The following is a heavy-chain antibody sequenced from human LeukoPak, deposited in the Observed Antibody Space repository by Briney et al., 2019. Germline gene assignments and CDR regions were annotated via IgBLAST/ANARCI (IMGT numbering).Heavy chain of an antibody. V-gene: IGHV4-59*01. J-gene: IGHJ6*02. D-gene: IGHD5-18*01. CDR2: IYYSGST. Sequence: PSETLSLTCTVSGGSISSYYWSWIRQPPGKGLEWIGYIYYSGSTNYNPSLKSRVTISVDTSKNQFSLKLSSVTAADTAVYYCARGYSYGPGNYGMDVWGQGTTVTVSS. CDR3: ARGYSYGPGNYGMDV. CDR1: GGSISSYY.